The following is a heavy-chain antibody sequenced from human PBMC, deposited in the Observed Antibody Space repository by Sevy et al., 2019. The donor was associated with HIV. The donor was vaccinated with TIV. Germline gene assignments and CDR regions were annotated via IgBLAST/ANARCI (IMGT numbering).Heavy chain of an antibody. J-gene: IGHJ4*02. CDR3: AKARDYDFWSGYAFDY. V-gene: IGHV3-30*18. CDR1: GFTFSSYG. D-gene: IGHD3-3*01. Sequence: GGSLRLSCAASGFTFSSYGMHWVRRAPGKGLEWVAVLSYDGSNKDYADSVKGRFTISRDNSKNTLYLQMNSLRAEDTAVYYCAKARDYDFWSGYAFDYWGQGTLVTVSS. CDR2: LSYDGSNK.